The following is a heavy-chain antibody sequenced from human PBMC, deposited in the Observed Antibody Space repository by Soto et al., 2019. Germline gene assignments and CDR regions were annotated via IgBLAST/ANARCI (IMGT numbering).Heavy chain of an antibody. CDR3: AKAGRIAARLTAFDY. CDR1: GFTFSSYG. V-gene: IGHV3-30*18. CDR2: ISYDGSNK. D-gene: IGHD6-6*01. J-gene: IGHJ4*02. Sequence: PGGSLRLSCAASGFTFSSYGMHWVRQAPGKGLEWVAVISYDGSNKYYADSVKGRFTISRDNSKNTLYLQMDSLRAEDTAVYYCAKAGRIAARLTAFDYWGQGTLVTVSS.